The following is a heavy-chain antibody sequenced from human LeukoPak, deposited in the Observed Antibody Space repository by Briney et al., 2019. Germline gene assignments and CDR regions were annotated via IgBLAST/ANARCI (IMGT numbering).Heavy chain of an antibody. V-gene: IGHV4-39*01. J-gene: IGHJ3*02. Sequence: SETLSLTCTVSGGSISSSSYYWGWIRQPPGKGLEWIGSTYYSGSTYYNPSLKSRVTISVDTSKNQFSLKLSSVTAADTAVYYCASSPEGGYCSSTSCYGAFDIWGQGTMVTASS. CDR3: ASSPEGGYCSSTSCYGAFDI. D-gene: IGHD2-2*01. CDR1: GGSISSSSYY. CDR2: TYYSGST.